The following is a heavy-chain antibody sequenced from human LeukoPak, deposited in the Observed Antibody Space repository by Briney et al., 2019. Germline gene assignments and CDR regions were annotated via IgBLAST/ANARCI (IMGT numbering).Heavy chain of an antibody. J-gene: IGHJ4*02. CDR1: GFTFSSYS. CDR3: ARDSSGYDILTGYPLGY. Sequence: GGSLRLSCAASGFTFSSYSMNWVRQAPGEGLEWVSSISSSSSYIYYADSVKGRFTISRDNAKNSLYLQMNSLRAEDTAVYYFARDSSGYDILTGYPLGYWGQGTLVTVSS. D-gene: IGHD3-9*01. CDR2: ISSSSSYI. V-gene: IGHV3-21*01.